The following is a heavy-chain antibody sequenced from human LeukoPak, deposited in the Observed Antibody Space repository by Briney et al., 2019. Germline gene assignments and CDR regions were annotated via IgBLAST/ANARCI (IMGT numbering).Heavy chain of an antibody. J-gene: IGHJ5*02. V-gene: IGHV1-18*01. Sequence: ASVKVSFKASGGTFSSYAISWVRQAPGPGLEWMGWINAYNGNKNYAQKLQGRVTMTTDTTTSVAYMELRSLRSNDTALYYCEFYRPVVPSEGRRSDPRGRESLVTVSS. CDR1: GGTFSSYA. CDR3: EFYRPVVPSEGRRSDP. D-gene: IGHD2-2*01. CDR2: INAYNGNK.